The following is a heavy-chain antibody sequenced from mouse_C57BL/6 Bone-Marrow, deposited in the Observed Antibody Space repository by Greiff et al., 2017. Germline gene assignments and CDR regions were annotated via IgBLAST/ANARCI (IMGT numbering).Heavy chain of an antibody. CDR2: IYPGDGDT. CDR3: ARGSITTVVFDY. Sequence: VHLVESGPELVKPGASVKISCKASGYAFSSSWMNWVKQRPGKGLEWIGRIYPGDGDTNYNGKFKGKATLTADKSSSTAYMQLSSLTSEDSAVYFCARGSITTVVFDYWGQGTTLTVSS. J-gene: IGHJ2*01. V-gene: IGHV1-82*01. D-gene: IGHD1-1*01. CDR1: GYAFSSSW.